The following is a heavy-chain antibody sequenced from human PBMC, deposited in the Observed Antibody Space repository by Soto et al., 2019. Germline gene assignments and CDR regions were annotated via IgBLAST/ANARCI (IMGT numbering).Heavy chain of an antibody. CDR2: ISSSGSTI. J-gene: IGHJ6*03. V-gene: IGHV3-11*01. CDR3: ARGFCSSTSCYYYYYYYMDV. D-gene: IGHD2-2*01. Sequence: GGSLRLSCAASGFTFSDYYMSWIRQAPGKGLEWVSYISSSGSTIYYADSVKGRFTISRDNAKNSLYLQMNSLRAEDTAVYYCARGFCSSTSCYYYYYYYMDVWGKGTTVTVSS. CDR1: GFTFSDYY.